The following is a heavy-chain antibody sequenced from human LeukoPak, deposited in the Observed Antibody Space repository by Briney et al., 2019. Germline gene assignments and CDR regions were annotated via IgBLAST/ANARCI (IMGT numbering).Heavy chain of an antibody. J-gene: IGHJ4*02. D-gene: IGHD3-10*01. Sequence: GGSLRLSCAASGFTFSSYAMSWVRQAPGKGLEWVSAISGSGGSTYYADSVKGRSTISRDNSKNTLYLQMNSLRAEDTAVYYCAKSPSMVRGYFDYWGQGTLVTVSS. CDR1: GFTFSSYA. CDR3: AKSPSMVRGYFDY. V-gene: IGHV3-23*01. CDR2: ISGSGGST.